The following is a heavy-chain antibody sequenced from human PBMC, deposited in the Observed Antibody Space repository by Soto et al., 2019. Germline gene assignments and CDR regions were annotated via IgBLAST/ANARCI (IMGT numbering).Heavy chain of an antibody. CDR1: DHTFTYYG. V-gene: IGHV1-18*01. J-gene: IGHJ6*02. Sequence: QVQLLQSGGEVKKPGASVKVSCNSSDHTFTYYGINWVRRAPGQGLEWVGWISGSNGNTRYAQKFQYRVTMSADTSTRTAYREMRSLTSDDTAVYFCAATGGHDFGLDVWGQGTTVTVSS. D-gene: IGHD2-8*02. CDR3: AATGGHDFGLDV. CDR2: ISGSNGNT.